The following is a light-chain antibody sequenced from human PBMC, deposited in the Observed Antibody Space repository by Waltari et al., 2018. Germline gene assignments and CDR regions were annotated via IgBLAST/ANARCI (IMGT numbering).Light chain of an antibody. CDR2: HTS. CDR1: QSVGKY. J-gene: IGKJ1*01. CDR3: QKYDRLPAT. V-gene: IGKV3-20*01. Sequence: ELVLTQSPGTLSLSPGERATLSCRASQSVGKYLAWYQQKPGQAPRLLIYHTSTRATGIPDRFAGSGSGTDFSLTIRRLEAEDFAVYYCQKYDRLPATFGQGTKVEIK.